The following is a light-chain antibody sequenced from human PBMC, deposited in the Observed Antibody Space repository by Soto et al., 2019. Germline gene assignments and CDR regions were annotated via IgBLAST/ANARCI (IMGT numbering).Light chain of an antibody. CDR3: QQRLHWPPVT. V-gene: IGKV3-11*01. J-gene: IGKJ5*01. Sequence: VLTQSPATLSLSPGERATLSCRASQSVSYYLAWYQQKPGQAPRLLIYDASNRAAGIPVRFSGSGSGTDFTLTISSLEPEDFAIYYCQQRLHWPPVTFGQGTRLEIK. CDR1: QSVSYY. CDR2: DAS.